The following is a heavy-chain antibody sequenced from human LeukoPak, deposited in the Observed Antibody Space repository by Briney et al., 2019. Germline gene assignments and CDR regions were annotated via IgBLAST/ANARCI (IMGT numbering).Heavy chain of an antibody. J-gene: IGHJ6*02. D-gene: IGHD5-12*01. CDR1: GFTFSSYA. CDR3: ARGDSGYGNYYYYGMDV. CDR2: ISYDGSNI. V-gene: IGHV3-30*04. Sequence: GGSLRLSCAASGFTFSSYAMHWVRQAPGKGLEWVAVISYDGSNIYYADSVKGRFTISRDNSKNTLYLQMNSLRAEDTAVYYCARGDSGYGNYYYYGMDVWGQGTTVTVSS.